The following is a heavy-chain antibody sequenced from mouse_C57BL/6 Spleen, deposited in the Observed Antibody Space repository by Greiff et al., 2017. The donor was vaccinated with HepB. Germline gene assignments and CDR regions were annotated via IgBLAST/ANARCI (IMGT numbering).Heavy chain of an antibody. Sequence: EVQLQQSGPELVKPGASVKISCKASGYTFTDYYMNWVKQSHGKSLEWIGDINPNNGGTSYNQKFKGKATLTVDKSSSTAYMELRSLTSEDSAVYYCARWIYPDYWGQGTTLTVSS. CDR1: GYTFTDYY. CDR3: ARWIYPDY. CDR2: INPNNGGT. J-gene: IGHJ2*01. D-gene: IGHD1-1*01. V-gene: IGHV1-26*01.